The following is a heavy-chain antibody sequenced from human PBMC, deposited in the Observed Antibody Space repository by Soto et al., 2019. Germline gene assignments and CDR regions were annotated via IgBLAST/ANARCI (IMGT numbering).Heavy chain of an antibody. Sequence: GGTLRLSCAASGFTFTRYSMNWVRQAPGKGLEWVSSISSTTNYIYYGDSMKGRFTISRDNAKNSLYLEMNSLRAEDTAVYYCARESEDLTSNFDYWGQGTLVTVSA. V-gene: IGHV3-21*06. CDR3: ARESEDLTSNFDY. CDR1: GFTFTRYS. CDR2: ISSTTNYI. J-gene: IGHJ4*02.